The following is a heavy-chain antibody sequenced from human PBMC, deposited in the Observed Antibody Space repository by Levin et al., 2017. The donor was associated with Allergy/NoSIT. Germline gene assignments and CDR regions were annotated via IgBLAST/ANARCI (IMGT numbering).Heavy chain of an antibody. CDR1: GFTFSSFA. D-gene: IGHD1-26*01. CDR2: ISYGRGNE. J-gene: IGHJ5*02. CDR3: ARGFYSGRSGTIGP. Sequence: GESLKISCTTSGFTFSSFALHWVRQAPGKGLEWVAVISYGRGNEFYADAVKCRFTISRDNSKDTVYLQMNSVRSEDTAIDFCARGFYSGRSGTIGPWGQGALVTVSS. V-gene: IGHV3-30-3*01.